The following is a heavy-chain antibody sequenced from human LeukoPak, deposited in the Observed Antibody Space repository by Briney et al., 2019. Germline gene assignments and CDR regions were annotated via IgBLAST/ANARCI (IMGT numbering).Heavy chain of an antibody. CDR1: GFTFNSYE. J-gene: IGHJ6*04. Sequence: PGGSLRLSCAASGFTFNSYEMNWVRQAPGKGLEWVSYISSSGSTIYYADSVKGRFTISRDNAKNSLYLQMNSLRAEDTAVYYCERVKRNNRDQVMDVWGKGTTVTVSS. V-gene: IGHV3-48*03. CDR3: ERVKRNNRDQVMDV. CDR2: ISSSGSTI. D-gene: IGHD1-14*01.